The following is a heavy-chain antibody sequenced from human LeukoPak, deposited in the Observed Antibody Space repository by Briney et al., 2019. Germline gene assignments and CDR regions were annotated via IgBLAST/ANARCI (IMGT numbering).Heavy chain of an antibody. J-gene: IGHJ4*02. V-gene: IGHV4-59*12. D-gene: IGHD3-10*01. CDR1: GGSISSYY. Sequence: PSETLSLTCTVSGGSISSYYWSWIRQPPGKGLEWIGYIYHSGSTNSNPSLKSRVTISVDTSKNRFSLKLSSVTAADTAVYYCASLYGSGSYYPSDYWGQGILVTVSS. CDR2: IYHSGST. CDR3: ASLYGSGSYYPSDY.